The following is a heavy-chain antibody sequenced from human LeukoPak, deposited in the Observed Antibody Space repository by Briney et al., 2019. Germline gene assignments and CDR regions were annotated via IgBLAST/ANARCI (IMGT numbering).Heavy chain of an antibody. D-gene: IGHD3-10*01. V-gene: IGHV4-4*07. CDR2: IYSSGNT. CDR1: GGSISSYY. CDR3: ARRGDNYGSGSYSNQGDYWFDP. J-gene: IGHJ5*02. Sequence: PSETLSLTCTVSGGSISSYYWTWIRQPAGKGLEWIGRIYSSGNTNYNPSLKSRVTISVDKSKNQFSLKLSSVTAADTAVYYCARRGDNYGSGSYSNQGDYWFDPWGQGTLVTVSS.